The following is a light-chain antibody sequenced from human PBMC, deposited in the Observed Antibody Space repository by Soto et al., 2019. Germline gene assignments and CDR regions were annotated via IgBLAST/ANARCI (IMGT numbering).Light chain of an antibody. J-gene: IGKJ4*01. V-gene: IGKV3-11*01. CDR2: DAS. CDR3: QQRDKWPVT. CDR1: QSVGSH. Sequence: EVVLTQSPATLSSSLGERATLSCTASQSVGSHLAWYQQKPGQPPRLLIYDASNRPTGIPARFSGSGSGTGFTLSISCLEPEDFAVYYCQQRDKWPVTFGGGTKVEFK.